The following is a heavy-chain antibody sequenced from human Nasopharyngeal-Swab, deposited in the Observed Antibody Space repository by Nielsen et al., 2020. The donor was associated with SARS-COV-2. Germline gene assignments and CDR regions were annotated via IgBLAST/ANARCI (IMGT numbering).Heavy chain of an antibody. J-gene: IGHJ5*01. CDR2: INTNTGNP. Sequence: SVQVSCQASVYTFFSYAMNWVRQPPGQGLEWMGWINTNTGNPTYAQGLTGRFVFSLHTSVSTAYLQISSIKAEDTAVYYCAKGTPGRIRTKGVAVAGRGRHNWLDAWGQGTLVTVSS. CDR3: AKGTPGRIRTKGVAVAGRGRHNWLDA. D-gene: IGHD6-19*01. V-gene: IGHV7-4-1*02. CDR1: VYTFFSYA.